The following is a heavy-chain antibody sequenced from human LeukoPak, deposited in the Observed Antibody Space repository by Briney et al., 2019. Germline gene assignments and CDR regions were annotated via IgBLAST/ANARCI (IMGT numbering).Heavy chain of an antibody. V-gene: IGHV1-8*01. Sequence: ASVKVSCKASGYTFTSYDINWVRQATGQGLEWMGWMNPNSGNTGYAQKFQGRVTMTRNTSISTAHMELSSLRSEDTAVYYCARGTGKWALLNWFDPWGQGTLVTVSS. D-gene: IGHD2-8*01. CDR2: MNPNSGNT. CDR3: ARGTGKWALLNWFDP. CDR1: GYTFTSYD. J-gene: IGHJ5*02.